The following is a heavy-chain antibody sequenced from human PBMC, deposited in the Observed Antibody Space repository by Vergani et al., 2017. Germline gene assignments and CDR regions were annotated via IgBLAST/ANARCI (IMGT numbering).Heavy chain of an antibody. D-gene: IGHD3-10*01. CDR1: GGSISSGDYY. Sequence: QVQLQESGPGLVKPSQTLSLTCTVSGGSISSGDYYWSWIRQPPGKGLEWIGYIYYSGSTYYNPSLKSRVTISVDTSKNQFSLKLSSVTAADTAVYYCARDGDGPHYYGSGYWYFDLRGRGTLVTVSS. CDR3: ARDGDGPHYYGSGYWYFDL. J-gene: IGHJ2*01. V-gene: IGHV4-30-4*08. CDR2: IYYSGST.